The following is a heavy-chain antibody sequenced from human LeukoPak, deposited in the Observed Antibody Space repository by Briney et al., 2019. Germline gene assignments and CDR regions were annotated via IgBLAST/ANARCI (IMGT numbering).Heavy chain of an antibody. D-gene: IGHD5-18*01. Sequence: KPSETLSLTCTVSGVSISSYYWSWVRQPPGKGLEWIGYIYYSGSTNYNLSRKSRVTISIDTSKNQFSLKLRCVADTAAAIYSKASGARGYSYGHFDYQGHGILVSVSS. CDR2: IYYSGST. CDR1: GVSISSYY. V-gene: IGHV4-59*01. CDR3: ASGARGYSYGHFDY. J-gene: IGHJ4*01.